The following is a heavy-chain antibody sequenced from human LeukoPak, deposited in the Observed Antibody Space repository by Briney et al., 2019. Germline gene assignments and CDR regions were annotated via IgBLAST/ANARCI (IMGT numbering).Heavy chain of an antibody. D-gene: IGHD1-26*01. Sequence: GGSLRLSCAASGFTFSSYAMSWVRQAPGKGLEWVSTISGSGGSAYYADSVTGRFTISRDNSKNTLYLQMNSLRAEDMAVYYCAKSLYSGSYSYFDYWGQGTLVTVSS. J-gene: IGHJ4*02. CDR2: ISGSGGSA. CDR3: AKSLYSGSYSYFDY. CDR1: GFTFSSYA. V-gene: IGHV3-23*01.